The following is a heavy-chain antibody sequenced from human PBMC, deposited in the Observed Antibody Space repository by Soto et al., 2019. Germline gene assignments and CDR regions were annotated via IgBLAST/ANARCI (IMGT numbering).Heavy chain of an antibody. CDR1: GLTFSSYS. CDR3: ARDQQWELRPPFDY. Sequence: PGGSLRLSCAASGLTFSSYSMNWVRQAPGKGLEWVSSISSSSSYIYYADSVKGRFTISRDNAKNSLYLQMNSLRAEDTAVYYCARDQQWELRPPFDYWGQGTLVTVSS. J-gene: IGHJ4*02. CDR2: ISSSSSYI. V-gene: IGHV3-21*01. D-gene: IGHD1-26*01.